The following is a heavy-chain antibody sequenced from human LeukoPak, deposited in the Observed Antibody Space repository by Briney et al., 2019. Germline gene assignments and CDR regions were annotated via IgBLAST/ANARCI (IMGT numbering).Heavy chain of an antibody. J-gene: IGHJ4*02. CDR2: IWPGDSDT. Sequence: GESLKIACKASGYSFKHYWIGWVRQMPKKGLEFMGVIWPGDSDTRYSPSFQGQVTISADKSISTAYLQWSSLKASDTAMYYCARYGVAALDYWGQGTLVTVSS. CDR3: ARYGVAALDY. D-gene: IGHD6-6*01. V-gene: IGHV5-51*01. CDR1: GYSFKHYW.